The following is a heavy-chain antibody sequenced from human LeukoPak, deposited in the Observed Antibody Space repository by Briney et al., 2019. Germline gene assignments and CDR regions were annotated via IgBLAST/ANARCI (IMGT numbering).Heavy chain of an antibody. CDR1: GGSISSYY. Sequence: PLETLSLTCTVSGGSISSYYWSWIRQPPGKELEWIGYLYYSGSTNYNPSFKSRVTMSVDTSKNQFSLKLNSMTAADTAVYFCARGRYNDYGFDYWGQGTLVTVSS. CDR2: LYYSGST. V-gene: IGHV4-59*01. D-gene: IGHD4-17*01. J-gene: IGHJ4*02. CDR3: ARGRYNDYGFDY.